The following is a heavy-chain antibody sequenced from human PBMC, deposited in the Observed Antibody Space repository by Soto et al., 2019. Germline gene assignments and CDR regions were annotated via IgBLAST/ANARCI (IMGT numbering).Heavy chain of an antibody. J-gene: IGHJ6*02. V-gene: IGHV3-21*01. Sequence: EVQLVESGGGLVKPGGSLRLSCAASGFTFSSYGMNWVRQAPGKGLEWVSSISSSGSYILYADSVKGRFSISRDSAKKSLSLLMNSLRADDTAVYYCARDSGYCSSTSCYWNGMEVWGQGTTVTVAS. CDR3: ARDSGYCSSTSCYWNGMEV. D-gene: IGHD2-2*01. CDR2: ISSSGSYI. CDR1: GFTFSSYG.